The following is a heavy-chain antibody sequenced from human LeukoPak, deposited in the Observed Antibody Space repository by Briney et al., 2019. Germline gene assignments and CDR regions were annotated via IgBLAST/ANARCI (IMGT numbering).Heavy chain of an antibody. CDR2: ISGSGVST. CDR3: AKPYYYDSSGLRTLDN. Sequence: GGSLRLSCAASGFTFSSYAMSWVRQAPGKGLEWASSISGSGVSTYYADSVKGRFTISRDNSKNTLYLQMNSLRAEDTAVYYCAKPYYYDSSGLRTLDNWGQGTLVTVSS. J-gene: IGHJ4*02. CDR1: GFTFSSYA. D-gene: IGHD3-22*01. V-gene: IGHV3-23*01.